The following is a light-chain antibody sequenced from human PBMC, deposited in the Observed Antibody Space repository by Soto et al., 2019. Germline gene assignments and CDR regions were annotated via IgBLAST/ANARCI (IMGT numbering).Light chain of an antibody. CDR2: GAS. J-gene: IGKJ4*01. Sequence: EIVLTQSPGTLSLSPGERATLSCRASQNLKFNSLAWYQQKPGQAPRLLIHGASNRATDIPDRFSGSGSGTDFTLTINRLEPEDYEVYFCQQYTSSPLALGGGTNVHI. CDR3: QQYTSSPLA. CDR1: QNLKFNS. V-gene: IGKV3-20*01.